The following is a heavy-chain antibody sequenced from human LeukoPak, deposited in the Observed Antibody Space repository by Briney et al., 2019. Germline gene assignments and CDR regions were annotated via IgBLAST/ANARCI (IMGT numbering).Heavy chain of an antibody. Sequence: SETLSLTCAVSGGSISSSNWWSWVRQPPGKGLAWIGEIYHSGSTNYNPSLKSRVTISVDKSKNQFSLKLSSVTAADTAVYYCARASTTVWAFDIWGQGTMVTVSS. J-gene: IGHJ3*02. CDR2: IYHSGST. CDR1: GGSISSSNW. CDR3: ARASTTVWAFDI. D-gene: IGHD4-17*01. V-gene: IGHV4-4*02.